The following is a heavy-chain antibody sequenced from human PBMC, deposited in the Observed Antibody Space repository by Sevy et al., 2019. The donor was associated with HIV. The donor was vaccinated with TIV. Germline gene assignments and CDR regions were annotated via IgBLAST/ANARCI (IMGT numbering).Heavy chain of an antibody. CDR1: GGSISSGDYY. J-gene: IGHJ5*02. Sequence: SETLSLTCTVSGGSISSGDYYWSWIRQPPGKGLEWIGYIYYSGSTYYNPSLKSRVTISVDTSKNQFSLKLSSVTAADTAVYYCAALWFGESGLVEWFDPWGQGTLVTVSS. CDR2: IYYSGST. V-gene: IGHV4-30-4*01. CDR3: AALWFGESGLVEWFDP. D-gene: IGHD3-10*01.